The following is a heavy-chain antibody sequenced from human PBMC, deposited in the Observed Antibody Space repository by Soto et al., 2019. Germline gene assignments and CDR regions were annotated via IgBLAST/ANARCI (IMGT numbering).Heavy chain of an antibody. CDR2: ISGSGGST. Sequence: GGSLRLSCAASGFTFSSYAMSWVRQAPGKGLEWVSAISGSGGSTYYADSVKGRFTISRDNSKNTLYLQMNSLRAEDTAVYYCAALSFSGRTTPYYYYGMDVWGQGTTVTVSS. J-gene: IGHJ6*02. V-gene: IGHV3-23*01. CDR3: AALSFSGRTTPYYYYGMDV. CDR1: GFTFSSYA. D-gene: IGHD1-26*01.